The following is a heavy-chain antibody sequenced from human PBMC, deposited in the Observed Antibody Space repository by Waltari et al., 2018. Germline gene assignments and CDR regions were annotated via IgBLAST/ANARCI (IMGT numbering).Heavy chain of an antibody. J-gene: IGHJ4*02. Sequence: QVQLVQSGAEVKKPGSSVKVSCKASGGTFSSYAISWVRQAPGQGLEWMGGIIPIVGTGNYEQKYQGRVTITPDESTSTAYMELKSLGSGDTAVYYCARGRAMIYTAMGDFDYWGQGTLVTVSS. V-gene: IGHV1-69*05. CDR1: GGTFSSYA. CDR3: ARGRAMIYTAMGDFDY. CDR2: IIPIVGTG. D-gene: IGHD5-18*01.